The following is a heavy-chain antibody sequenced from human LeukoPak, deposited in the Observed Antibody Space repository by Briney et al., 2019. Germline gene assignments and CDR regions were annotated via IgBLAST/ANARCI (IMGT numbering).Heavy chain of an antibody. CDR1: RGTFSSYG. V-gene: IGHV1-69*05. J-gene: IGHJ4*02. CDR2: VIAIFGRV. Sequence: SAKVSCKASRGTFSSYGISWVRQAPGQGLEWMGGVIAIFGRVKYGQKFQGRATITTDESTSTAYMELSSLTSEDTGVYYCARGELGDSSGFSFFDCWGQGTLVTVSS. D-gene: IGHD3-22*01. CDR3: ARGELGDSSGFSFFDC.